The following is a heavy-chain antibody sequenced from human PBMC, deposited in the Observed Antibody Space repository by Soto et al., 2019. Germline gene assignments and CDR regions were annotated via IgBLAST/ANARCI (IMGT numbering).Heavy chain of an antibody. J-gene: IGHJ4*02. CDR3: TRGGSLYDRTKGDY. Sequence: GGSLRLSCVASGFTLSVYAMGWVRLAPGKGLEWVSSISGSGDGTYYADSVKGRFTISRDNAKNSLFLQMNSLRVEDTAVYSCTRGGSLYDRTKGDYWGPGTQVTVSS. V-gene: IGHV3-23*01. CDR1: GFTLSVYA. D-gene: IGHD3-16*01. CDR2: ISGSGDGT.